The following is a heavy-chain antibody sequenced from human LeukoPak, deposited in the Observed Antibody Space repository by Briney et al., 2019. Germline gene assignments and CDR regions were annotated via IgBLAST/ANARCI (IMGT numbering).Heavy chain of an antibody. CDR3: ATALEGQNWFDP. J-gene: IGHJ5*02. V-gene: IGHV1-24*01. CDR2: FDPEDAET. D-gene: IGHD2/OR15-2a*01. Sequence: GASVKVSCKVSGYTLTQLSMHWVRQAPGKGLEWMGGFDPEDAETIYPQKFQGRVTMTEDTSTDTAYMELISLRSEDTAVYCCATALEGQNWFDPWGQGTLVTVSS. CDR1: GYTLTQLS.